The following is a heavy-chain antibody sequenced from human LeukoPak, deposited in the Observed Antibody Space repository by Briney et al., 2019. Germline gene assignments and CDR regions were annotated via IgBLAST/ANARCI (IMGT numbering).Heavy chain of an antibody. J-gene: IGHJ4*02. Sequence: EASVTVSCKASGGTFSSYAISWVRQAPGQGLEWMGGIIPIFGTANYAQKFQGRVTITADESTSTAYMELSSLRSEDTAVYYCARGSRSYYDSSGYAYWGQGTLVTVSS. D-gene: IGHD3-22*01. CDR3: ARGSRSYYDSSGYAY. CDR1: GGTFSSYA. V-gene: IGHV1-69*13. CDR2: IIPIFGTA.